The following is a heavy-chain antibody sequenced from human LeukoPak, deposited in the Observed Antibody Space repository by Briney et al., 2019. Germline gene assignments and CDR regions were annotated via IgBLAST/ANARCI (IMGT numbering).Heavy chain of an antibody. Sequence: GRSLRLSCAASGFSFEDYAMHWVRQPPGKGLEGVSGVSWNSGNVGYADSVKGRFTISRDNAKNFLYLQMSSLRAEDTALYYCAKAVYGDFQSTVDYWGRGTLVTVSS. V-gene: IGHV3-9*01. CDR1: GFSFEDYA. D-gene: IGHD4-17*01. J-gene: IGHJ4*02. CDR2: VSWNSGNV. CDR3: AKAVYGDFQSTVDY.